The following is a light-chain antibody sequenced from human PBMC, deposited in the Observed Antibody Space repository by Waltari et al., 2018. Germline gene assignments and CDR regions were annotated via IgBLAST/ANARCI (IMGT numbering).Light chain of an antibody. V-gene: IGLV2-14*03. J-gene: IGLJ1*01. CDR1: SSDVGGHNF. CDR2: DVS. CDR3: SSYTTGTTLYV. Sequence: QSALAQPASVSGSPGQSITISCTGTSSDVGGHNFVSWFQHHPGKVPKLIIYDVSSRPSGVSDRFSGSKSGNTASLTISGLQAVDEGDYFCSSYTTGTTLYVFGTGTEVTVL.